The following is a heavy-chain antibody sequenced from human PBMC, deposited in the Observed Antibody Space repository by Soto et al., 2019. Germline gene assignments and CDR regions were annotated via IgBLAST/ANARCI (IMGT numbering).Heavy chain of an antibody. V-gene: IGHV4-34*01. Sequence: XTLSLTCAVYGGSFSGYYWSWIRQPPGKGLEWIVEINHSGSTNYNPSLKSRVTISVDTSKNQFSLKLSSVTAADTAVYYCARAGIVVVPENRRIDYWGQGTLVTVSS. CDR2: INHSGST. CDR3: ARAGIVVVPENRRIDY. CDR1: GGSFSGYY. D-gene: IGHD2-2*01. J-gene: IGHJ4*02.